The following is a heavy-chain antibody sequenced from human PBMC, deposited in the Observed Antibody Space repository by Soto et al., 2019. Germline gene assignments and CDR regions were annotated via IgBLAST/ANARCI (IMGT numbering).Heavy chain of an antibody. CDR1: GFTVSSNY. CDR2: IYSGGST. D-gene: IGHD2-2*01. Sequence: PGGSLRLSCAASGFTVSSNYMSWVRQAPGKGLEWVSVIYSGGSTYYADSVKGRFTISRDNSNNTLYLQMNSLRAEDTAVYYCARVFRGRDCSSTSCYADDAFDIWGQGTMVTVSS. V-gene: IGHV3-66*01. CDR3: ARVFRGRDCSSTSCYADDAFDI. J-gene: IGHJ3*02.